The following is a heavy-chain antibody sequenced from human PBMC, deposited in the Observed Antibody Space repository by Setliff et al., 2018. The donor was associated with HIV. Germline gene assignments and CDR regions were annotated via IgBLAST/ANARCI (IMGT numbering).Heavy chain of an antibody. CDR3: ARDSDPHYDSSGSQGAY. CDR2: TKQDGSER. J-gene: IGHJ4*02. Sequence: HPGGSLRLSCAASGFTVSGYWMSWVRQAPGKGLKWVANTKQDGSERYYVDSVKGRFTISRDNTNNSLYLHMNSLRAEDTAVYYCARDSDPHYDSSGSQGAYWGQGTLVTVSS. CDR1: GFTVSGYW. V-gene: IGHV3-7*03. D-gene: IGHD3-22*01.